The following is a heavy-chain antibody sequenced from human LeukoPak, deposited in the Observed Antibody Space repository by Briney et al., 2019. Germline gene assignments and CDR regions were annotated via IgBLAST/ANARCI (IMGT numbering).Heavy chain of an antibody. Sequence: SQTLSLTCAISGDSISSNNTAWNWIRQSPSRGLEWLGRTYYRSKWYNNYAVSVRSRIIINPDTSKNQFSLQLNSVTPEDTALYYCARDRGGIEEGYFDYWGQGTLVTVSS. V-gene: IGHV6-1*01. J-gene: IGHJ4*02. CDR1: GDSISSNNTA. CDR3: ARDRGGIEEGYFDY. D-gene: IGHD1-26*01. CDR2: TYYRSKWYN.